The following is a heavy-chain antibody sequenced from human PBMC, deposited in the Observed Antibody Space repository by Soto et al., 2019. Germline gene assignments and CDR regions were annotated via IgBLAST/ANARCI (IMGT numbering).Heavy chain of an antibody. CDR3: ARELGTAMGND. D-gene: IGHD5-18*01. CDR1: VGTFSGYA. V-gene: IGHV1-69*06. CDR2: LIPIFGPA. Sequence: VASVKVSCNSFVGTFSGYAIGWGRQGPGHGLVWMAGLIPIFGPANYAQKFQGRVTITADKSTSTAYMELSSLRSEDTAVYYCARELGTAMGNDWGQGTLVTVSS. J-gene: IGHJ4*02.